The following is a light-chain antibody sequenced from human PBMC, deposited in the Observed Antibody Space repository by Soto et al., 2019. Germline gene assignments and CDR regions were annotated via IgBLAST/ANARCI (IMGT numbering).Light chain of an antibody. Sequence: QSVLTQPPSASGSPGRSVTISCTGTSSDVGGYNYVSWYQQHPGKAPKLMIYEVSKRPSGVPDRFSGSKSGNTASLTGSGLQPEDEADYYCSTYAGSNKPVFGNGTELTVL. CDR3: STYAGSNKPV. CDR2: EVS. J-gene: IGLJ1*01. V-gene: IGLV2-8*01. CDR1: SSDVGGYNY.